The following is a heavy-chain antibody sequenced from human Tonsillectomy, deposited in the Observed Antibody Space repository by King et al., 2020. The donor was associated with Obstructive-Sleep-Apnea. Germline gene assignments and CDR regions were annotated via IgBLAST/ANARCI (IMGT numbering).Heavy chain of an antibody. CDR3: AKAPTIAAAEVFDY. CDR1: GFTFDDYA. Sequence: VQLVESGGGLVQPGRSLRLSCAASGFTFDDYAMHWVRQAPGKGLEWVSGISWTSGSIGYADSVKGRFTISRDNAKNSLYLQMNSLRAEDTALYYCAKAPTIAAAEVFDYWGQGTLVTVSS. V-gene: IGHV3-9*01. CDR2: ISWTSGSI. D-gene: IGHD6-13*01. J-gene: IGHJ4*02.